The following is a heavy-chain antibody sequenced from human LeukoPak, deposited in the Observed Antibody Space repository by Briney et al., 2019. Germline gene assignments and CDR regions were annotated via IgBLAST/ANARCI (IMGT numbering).Heavy chain of an antibody. J-gene: IGHJ4*02. CDR3: ARVASVVTAITPKVRQLDY. D-gene: IGHD2-21*02. CDR2: INHSGST. CDR1: GGSFSGYY. Sequence: SETLCLTCAVYGGSFSGYYWSWIRQPPGKGLEWIGEINHSGSTNYNPSLKSRVTISVDTSKNQFSLKLSSVTAADTAVYYCARVASVVTAITPKVRQLDYWGQGTLVTVSS. V-gene: IGHV4-34*01.